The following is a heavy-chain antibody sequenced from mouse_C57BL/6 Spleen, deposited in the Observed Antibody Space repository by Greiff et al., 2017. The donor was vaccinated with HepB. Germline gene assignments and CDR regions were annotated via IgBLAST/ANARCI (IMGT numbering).Heavy chain of an antibody. D-gene: IGHD1-1*01. CDR2: IWWDDDK. J-gene: IGHJ2*01. CDR1: GFSLSTFGMG. CDR3: ARVNMGFITSVVDY. Sequence: QVTLKVSGPGILQPSQSLSLSCSFSGFSLSTFGMGVGWIRHPSGKGLVWLAHIWWDDDKYYNPALKSRLTISKDTSKNQVFLKSANVDTADTDTYYCARVNMGFITSVVDYWGQGTTLTVSS. V-gene: IGHV8-8*01.